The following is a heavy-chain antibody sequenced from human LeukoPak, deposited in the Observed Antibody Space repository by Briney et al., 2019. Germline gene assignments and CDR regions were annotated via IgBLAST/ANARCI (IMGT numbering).Heavy chain of an antibody. CDR1: GFTFSSYA. CDR3: ARDYGGSSPFDY. D-gene: IGHD4-23*01. Sequence: GGSLRLSCAASGFTFSSYAMSWVRQAPGKGLEWVSAIGGSGSTIYYADSVKGRFTISRDNAKNSLYLQMNSLRAEDTAVYYCARDYGGSSPFDYWGQGTLVTVSS. V-gene: IGHV3-48*03. CDR2: IGGSGSTI. J-gene: IGHJ4*02.